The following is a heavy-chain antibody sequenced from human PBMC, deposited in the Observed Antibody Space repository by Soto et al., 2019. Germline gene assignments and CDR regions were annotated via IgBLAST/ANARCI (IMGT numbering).Heavy chain of an antibody. J-gene: IGHJ6*02. Sequence: SETLSLTCTVSGGSISSGGYYWSWIRQHPGRGLEWIGYIYYSGSTYYNPSLKSRVTISVDTSKNQFSLKLSSVTAADTAVYYCARDRTSSTRRNYYYYGMDVWGQGTTVTVSS. CDR2: IYYSGST. D-gene: IGHD2-2*01. CDR1: GGSISSGGYY. CDR3: ARDRTSSTRRNYYYYGMDV. V-gene: IGHV4-31*03.